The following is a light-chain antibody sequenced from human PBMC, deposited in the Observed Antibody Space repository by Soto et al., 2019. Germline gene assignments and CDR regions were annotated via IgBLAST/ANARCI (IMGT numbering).Light chain of an antibody. V-gene: IGLV2-8*01. CDR3: SSFADQSWV. CDR2: EVS. J-gene: IGLJ3*02. CDR1: SSDVGAYDY. Sequence: QSALTQPPSASGSPGQSVTISCTGTSSDVGAYDYVSWYQQYPGEAPKLLIFEVSQRPSGVPDRFSGSKSGNTASLTVSGLRDEDEADYHCSSFADQSWVFGGGNKLTVL.